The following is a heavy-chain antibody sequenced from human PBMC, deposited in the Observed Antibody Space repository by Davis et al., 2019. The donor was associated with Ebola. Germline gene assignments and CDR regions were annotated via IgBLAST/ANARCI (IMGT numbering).Heavy chain of an antibody. V-gene: IGHV3-23*01. D-gene: IGHD6-19*01. J-gene: IGHJ4*02. Sequence: GESLKISCAASGFTFSTYAVTWVRQAPGKGLEWVSSISGNGYSTYYADSVKGRFTISSDNSRNTLYLQMSSLRADDTAVYYCAKGEAVTGTNTRVCDYWGQGALVTVSS. CDR1: GFTFSTYA. CDR3: AKGEAVTGTNTRVCDY. CDR2: ISGNGYST.